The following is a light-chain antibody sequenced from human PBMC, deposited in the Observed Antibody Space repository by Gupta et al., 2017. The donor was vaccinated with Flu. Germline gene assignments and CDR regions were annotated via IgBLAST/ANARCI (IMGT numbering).Light chain of an antibody. CDR3: QSYDSSMSAL. Sequence: QSVLTQPPSVSGAPGQRVTISCTGSSSNIGAGYDVHWYQQLPGTAPKLLIYGNSKRPSGVPDRFSGSKSGTSASLAITGRQAEDEADYYCQSYDSSMSALFGGGTKLTVL. J-gene: IGLJ2*01. V-gene: IGLV1-40*01. CDR2: GNS. CDR1: SSNIGAGYD.